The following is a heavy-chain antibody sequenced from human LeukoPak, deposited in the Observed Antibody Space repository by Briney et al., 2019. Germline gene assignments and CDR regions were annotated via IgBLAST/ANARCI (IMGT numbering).Heavy chain of an antibody. CDR1: GFTFSTYS. CDR3: AGRHCSDGVCHFDS. J-gene: IGHJ5*01. Sequence: GGSLRLSCAASGFTFSTYSMDWVRQAPGKGQEWVSSISSSSSYILYADSVLGRFTISRDNAKTSLYLQMNSLRAEDTAVYYCAGRHCSDGVCHFDSWGQGTLVTVFS. V-gene: IGHV3-21*01. CDR2: ISSSSSYI. D-gene: IGHD2-15*01.